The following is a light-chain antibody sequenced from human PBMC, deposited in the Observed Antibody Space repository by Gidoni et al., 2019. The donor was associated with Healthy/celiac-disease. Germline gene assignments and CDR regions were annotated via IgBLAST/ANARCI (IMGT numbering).Light chain of an antibody. CDR1: QSVSSSY. Sequence: EIVLTQSPGTRSLSPGERATLSCRASQSVSSSYLAWYQQKPGQAPRLLLYGASSRATGIPVRFSGSGSGTDFTLTISRLEPEEFAVYYCQQYGSSRWTFXQXTKVEIK. J-gene: IGKJ1*01. CDR3: QQYGSSRWT. V-gene: IGKV3-20*01. CDR2: GAS.